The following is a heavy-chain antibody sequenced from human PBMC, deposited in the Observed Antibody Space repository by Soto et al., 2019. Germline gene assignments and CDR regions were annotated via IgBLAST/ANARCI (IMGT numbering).Heavy chain of an antibody. J-gene: IGHJ4*02. CDR2: ISAYNGNT. CDR1: GYTFTSYG. D-gene: IGHD6-19*01. V-gene: IGHV1-18*01. Sequence: QVQLVQSGAEVKKPGASVKVSCKASGYTFTSYGISWVRQAPGQGLEWMGWISAYNGNTNYAQKLQGRVTMTPDTSTSTDYMELRSLRSDDTAVYYCASVRHYSSGWYHQYYFDYWGQGTLVTVSS. CDR3: ASVRHYSSGWYHQYYFDY.